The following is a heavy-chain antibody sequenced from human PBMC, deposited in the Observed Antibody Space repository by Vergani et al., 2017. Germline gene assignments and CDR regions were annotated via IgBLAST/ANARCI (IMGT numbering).Heavy chain of an antibody. V-gene: IGHV3-48*04. J-gene: IGHJ4*02. D-gene: IGHD6-13*01. CDR2: ISNSGSNI. CDR1: GFTFSTYW. CDR3: AARIAAAGFDY. Sequence: EVQLAESGGGLVQPGGSLRLSCAASGFTFSTYWMSWVRQAPGKGLEWASYISNSGSNIYYADSVKGRFTISRDNAKNSLYLQMNSLRVEDTAVYYCAARIAAAGFDYWGQGTLVTVSS.